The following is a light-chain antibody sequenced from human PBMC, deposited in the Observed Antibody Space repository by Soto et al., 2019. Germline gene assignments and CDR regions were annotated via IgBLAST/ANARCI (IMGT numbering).Light chain of an antibody. CDR3: QQYGSSPWP. Sequence: EIVLTQSPGTLSLSPGERATLSCRASQSVSSSYLAWYQQKPGQAPRPLIYGASSRAIGIPDRFSGSGSGKDFTLTISRRESEDFPGYYCQQYGSSPWPFGQGTKVDIK. J-gene: IGKJ1*01. CDR1: QSVSSSY. CDR2: GAS. V-gene: IGKV3-20*01.